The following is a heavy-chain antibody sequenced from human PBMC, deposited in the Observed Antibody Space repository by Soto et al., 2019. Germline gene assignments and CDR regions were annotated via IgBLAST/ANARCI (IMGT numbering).Heavy chain of an antibody. V-gene: IGHV1-18*01. Sequence: QVQLVQSGAEVKKPGASVKVSCKTSGYTFTNFGLSWVRQAPGQGLEWRGWISAYNGNTNYAQNFQGRVTMTTDTSTSAAYMELRSLRSDDTAVYDCARGGTPIDYRGEGTLVTVSS. J-gene: IGHJ4*02. CDR1: GYTFTNFG. CDR2: ISAYNGNT. CDR3: ARGGTPIDY. D-gene: IGHD3-16*01.